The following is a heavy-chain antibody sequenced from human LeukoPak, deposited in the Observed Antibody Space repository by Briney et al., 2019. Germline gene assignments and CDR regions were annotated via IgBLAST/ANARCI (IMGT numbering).Heavy chain of an antibody. V-gene: IGHV3-74*01. CDR3: ARAMDV. CDR2: INGDGTSTST. CDR1: GFTFSTYW. Sequence: GGSLRLSCAASGFTFSTYWMHWVRQAPGKGLVWVSRINGDGTSTSTSYADSVKGRFTISRDNAKNTLYLHMNTLRAEDTAVYYCARAMDVWGQGTTVTVSS. J-gene: IGHJ6*02.